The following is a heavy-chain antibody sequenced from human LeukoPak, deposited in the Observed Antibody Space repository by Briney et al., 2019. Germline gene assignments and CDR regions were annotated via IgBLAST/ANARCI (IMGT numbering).Heavy chain of an antibody. CDR3: ANGIAAAATDDVSYYYYHMDD. Sequence: ASVKVSSKTSGGTFNNYAITWVRQAPGQGLEWMGGIIPIFGTTNYAQKFQGRVTITADISTSTAYMELSSLRSEDTAVYYCANGIAAAATDDVSYYYYHMDDWGQGTTVTVSS. CDR1: GGTFNNYA. J-gene: IGHJ6*03. V-gene: IGHV1-69*06. D-gene: IGHD6-13*01. CDR2: IIPIFGTT.